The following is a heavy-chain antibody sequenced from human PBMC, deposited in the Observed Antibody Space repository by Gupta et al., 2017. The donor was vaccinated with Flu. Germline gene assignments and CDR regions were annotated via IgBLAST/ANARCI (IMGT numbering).Heavy chain of an antibody. CDR3: ARGLRDFDY. CDR2: VFFSGTA. J-gene: IGHJ4*01. Sequence: IGYVFFSGTANYNPSLKSRVSISVDTSKNQFSLKLTSVTSADTAFYYCARGLRDFDYWGHGALVTVSS. V-gene: IGHV4-59*09.